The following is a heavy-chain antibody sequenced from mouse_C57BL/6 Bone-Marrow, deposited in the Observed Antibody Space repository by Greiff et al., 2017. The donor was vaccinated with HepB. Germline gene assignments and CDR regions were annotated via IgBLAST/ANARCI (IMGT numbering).Heavy chain of an antibody. CDR1: GFTFSNYW. Sequence: EVQLQESGGGLVQPGGSMKLSCVASGFTFSNYWMNWVRQSPEKGLEWVAQIRLKSDNYATHYAESVKGRFTISRDDSKSSVYLQMTSLRAEDTGSYYCTGGDYYGSSYDYYAMDYWGQGTSVTVSS. CDR3: TGGDYYGSSYDYYAMDY. CDR2: IRLKSDNYAT. J-gene: IGHJ4*01. V-gene: IGHV6-3*01. D-gene: IGHD1-1*01.